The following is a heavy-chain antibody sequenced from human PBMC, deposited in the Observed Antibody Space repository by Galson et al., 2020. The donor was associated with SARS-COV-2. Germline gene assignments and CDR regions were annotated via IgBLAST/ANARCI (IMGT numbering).Heavy chain of an antibody. V-gene: IGHV3-11*01. CDR3: ARDYSSITIFGVVTKYGMDV. CDR1: GFTFSDYY. CDR2: ISRSGSTI. Sequence: TGGSLRLSCAASGFTFSDYYMSWIRQAPGKGLEWVSYISRSGSTIYYADSVKGRFTISRDNAKNSLYLQMNSLRAEDTAVYYCARDYSSITIFGVVTKYGMDVWGQGTTVTVSS. J-gene: IGHJ6*02. D-gene: IGHD3-3*01.